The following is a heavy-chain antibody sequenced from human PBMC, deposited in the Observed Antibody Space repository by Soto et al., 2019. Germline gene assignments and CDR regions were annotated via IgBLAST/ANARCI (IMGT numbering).Heavy chain of an antibody. D-gene: IGHD6-19*01. V-gene: IGHV3-7*01. CDR2: IKQDGSDT. J-gene: IGHJ4*02. CDR1: GFTFNTFW. CDR3: AGGTGWVFNL. Sequence: EVQLVESGGGLVQPGGSLRLSCAASGFTFNTFWMTWVLQAPGKGLECVAIIKQDGSDTYYADSVKGRFTISRDNTKNSMFLHLNTLRAEDTAMYFCAGGTGWVFNLWGQGTLVAVSS.